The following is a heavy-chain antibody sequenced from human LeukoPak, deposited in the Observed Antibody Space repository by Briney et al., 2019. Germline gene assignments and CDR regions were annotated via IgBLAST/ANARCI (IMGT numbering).Heavy chain of an antibody. CDR1: GYTFTSYG. D-gene: IGHD1-1*01. J-gene: IGHJ3*02. V-gene: IGHV1-18*01. Sequence: ASVKVSCKASGYTFTSYGISWLRQAPGQGLEWMGWIGAYNGNTNYAQKLQGRVTMTTDTSTSTAYMELRSLRSDDTAVYYCARDDWNDRAFDIWGQGTMVTVSS. CDR2: IGAYNGNT. CDR3: ARDDWNDRAFDI.